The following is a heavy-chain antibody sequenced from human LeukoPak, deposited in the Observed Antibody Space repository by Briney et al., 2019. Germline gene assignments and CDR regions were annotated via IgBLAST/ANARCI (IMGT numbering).Heavy chain of an antibody. V-gene: IGHV3-23*01. D-gene: IGHD2-2*02. J-gene: IGHJ4*02. Sequence: GGSLRLSCAASGFTFSSYAMSWVRQAPGKGLEWVSAISGSGGSTYYADSVKGRFTISRDNSKNTLYLQMNSLRAEDTAVYYCAKDTKIRVVPAAIPTFDYWGQGTLVTVSS. CDR2: ISGSGGST. CDR1: GFTFSSYA. CDR3: AKDTKIRVVPAAIPTFDY.